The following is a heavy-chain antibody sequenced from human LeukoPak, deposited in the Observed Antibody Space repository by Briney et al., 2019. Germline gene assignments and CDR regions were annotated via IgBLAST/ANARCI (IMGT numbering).Heavy chain of an antibody. D-gene: IGHD2-15*01. J-gene: IGHJ4*02. CDR2: ISGSGGST. Sequence: GGSLRLSCAAAGFTFSTYAMTWVRQAPGKGLECVSAISGSGGSTYYAGSVKGRFTISRDNSKNTLYLQMNSLRAEDTAVYYCAKRRCSAVSCPYYFDSWGQGTLVTVSS. V-gene: IGHV3-23*01. CDR1: GFTFSTYA. CDR3: AKRRCSAVSCPYYFDS.